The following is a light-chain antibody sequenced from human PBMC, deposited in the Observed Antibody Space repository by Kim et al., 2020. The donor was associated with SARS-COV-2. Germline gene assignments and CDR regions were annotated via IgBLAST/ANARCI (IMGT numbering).Light chain of an antibody. Sequence: STGDRVTLTCRASQGISSYLAWYQQKPGQAPKLLIYAASTRQSGIPARFSGSGSGTDFTLTISCLQSDDFATYYCQQHNNYPWTFGQGTKVDIK. CDR2: AAS. CDR1: QGISSY. V-gene: IGKV1-8*01. J-gene: IGKJ1*01. CDR3: QQHNNYPWT.